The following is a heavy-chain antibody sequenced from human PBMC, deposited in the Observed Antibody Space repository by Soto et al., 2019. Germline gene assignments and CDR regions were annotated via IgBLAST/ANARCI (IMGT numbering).Heavy chain of an antibody. D-gene: IGHD3-10*01. CDR2: ISGFNDDT. CDR1: GYTVTSYG. Sequence: QVQLVQSGAEMKNPGASVKVSCKASGYTVTSYGISWVRQAPGQGLEWMGWISGFNDDTNHAQKLQGRVTMTKDTSTSTAYMELRSLKSDDTAVYYCARSGSYYPARNWFGPWGQGTLVTVSS. J-gene: IGHJ5*02. V-gene: IGHV1-18*01. CDR3: ARSGSYYPARNWFGP.